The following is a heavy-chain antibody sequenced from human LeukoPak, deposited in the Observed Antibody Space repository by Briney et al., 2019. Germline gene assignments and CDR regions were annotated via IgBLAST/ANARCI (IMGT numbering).Heavy chain of an antibody. CDR1: GGSISSSSYY. CDR2: IYYSGST. Sequence: SETLSLTCTVSGGSISSSSYYWGWIRQPPGKGLEWIGSIYYSGSTYYNPSLKSRVTISVDTSKNQFSLKLSSVTAADTAVYYCARGVAVARPSAPPYFDYWGQGTLVTVSS. V-gene: IGHV4-39*07. J-gene: IGHJ4*02. D-gene: IGHD6-19*01. CDR3: ARGVAVARPSAPPYFDY.